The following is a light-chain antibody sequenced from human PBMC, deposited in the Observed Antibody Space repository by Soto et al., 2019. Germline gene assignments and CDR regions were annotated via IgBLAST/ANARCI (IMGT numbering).Light chain of an antibody. CDR3: QLYGSPLT. Sequence: VLTQSPATLSLSPGERATLSCTTNEPFNSPDLDWYQQKPGQAPRLLIYGASHRATGIPDRFSGSGSGADFTLTISRLEPADFAVYYCQLYGSPLTFGGGTKLDI. CDR1: EPFNSPD. J-gene: IGKJ4*01. V-gene: IGKV3-20*01. CDR2: GAS.